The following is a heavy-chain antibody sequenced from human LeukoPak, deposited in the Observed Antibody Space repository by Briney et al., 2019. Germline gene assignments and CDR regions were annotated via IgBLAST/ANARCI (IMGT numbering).Heavy chain of an antibody. CDR2: IRYDGSNK. Sequence: GGSLRLSCAASGFTFSSYGMHWVRQAPGKGLEWVAFIRYDGSNKYYADSVKGRFTIPRDNSKNTLYLQMNSLRAEDTAVYYCAKDLPDFWSGYSGGEDYWGQGTLVTVSS. CDR3: AKDLPDFWSGYSGGEDY. J-gene: IGHJ4*02. D-gene: IGHD3-3*01. V-gene: IGHV3-30*02. CDR1: GFTFSSYG.